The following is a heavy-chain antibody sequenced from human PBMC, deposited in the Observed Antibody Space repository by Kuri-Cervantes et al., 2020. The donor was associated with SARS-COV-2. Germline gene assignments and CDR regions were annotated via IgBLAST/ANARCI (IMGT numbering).Heavy chain of an antibody. J-gene: IGHJ4*02. D-gene: IGHD3-22*01. Sequence: ASVKVSCKASGYTFTSYAMHWVRQAPGQGLEWMGWINPNSGGTNYAQKFQGRVTMTRDTSISTAYMELSRLRSDDTAVYYCARDRGKVVITTGFDYWGQGTLVTVSS. CDR1: GYTFTSYA. CDR2: INPNSGGT. CDR3: ARDRGKVVITTGFDY. V-gene: IGHV1-2*02.